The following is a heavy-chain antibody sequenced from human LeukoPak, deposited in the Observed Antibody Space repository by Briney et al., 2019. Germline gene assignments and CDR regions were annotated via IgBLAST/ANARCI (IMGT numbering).Heavy chain of an antibody. CDR1: GGSISSGGYY. Sequence: PSETLSLTCTVSGGSISSGGYYWGWIRQHPGKGLEWIEYIYYSGSPYYSPCRKSRVTISVDTSKNQFSLKLSSVTAADTAVYYCARDADDSSGYYRFDYWGQGTLVTVSS. J-gene: IGHJ4*02. V-gene: IGHV4-31*03. CDR2: IYYSGSP. CDR3: ARDADDSSGYYRFDY. D-gene: IGHD3-22*01.